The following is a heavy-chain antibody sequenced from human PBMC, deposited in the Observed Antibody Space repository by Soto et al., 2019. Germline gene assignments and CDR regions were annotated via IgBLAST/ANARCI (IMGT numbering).Heavy chain of an antibody. CDR3: ARGLGSGWYYSTHDAFDI. CDR1: GGSFSGYY. V-gene: IGHV4-34*01. Sequence: SETLSLACAVYGGSFSGYYWSWIRQPPGKGLEWIGEINHSGSTNYNPSLKSRVTISVDTSKNQFSLKLSSVTAADTAVYYCARGLGSGWYYSTHDAFDIWGQGTMVPVPS. D-gene: IGHD6-19*01. CDR2: INHSGST. J-gene: IGHJ3*02.